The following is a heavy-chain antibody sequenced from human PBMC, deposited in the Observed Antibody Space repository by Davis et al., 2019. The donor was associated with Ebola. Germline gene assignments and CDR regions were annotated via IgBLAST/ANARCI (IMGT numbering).Heavy chain of an antibody. CDR2: IYYSGST. CDR1: GGSVSRYY. D-gene: IGHD3-10*01. J-gene: IGHJ4*02. CDR3: ARDRYGSGRGYFDY. V-gene: IGHV4-59*02. Sequence: PSETLSLTCTVSGGSVSRYYWSWIRQPPGKGLEWIGYIYYSGSTNYNPSLKSRLTISVDTSKNQFSLKLSSVTAADTAVYYCARDRYGSGRGYFDYWGQGTLVTVSS.